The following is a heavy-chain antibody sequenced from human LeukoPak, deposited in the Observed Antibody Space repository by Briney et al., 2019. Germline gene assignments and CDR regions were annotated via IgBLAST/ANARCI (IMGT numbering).Heavy chain of an antibody. CDR1: GFTFSSYS. CDR2: ISSSSSTI. D-gene: IGHD3-9*01. Sequence: GGSLRLSCAASGFTFSSYSMNWVRQAPGEGLEWVSYISSSSSTIYYADSVKGRFTISRDNAKNSLYLQMNSLRAEDTAVYYCAREAPVYYDILTGPFDYWGQGTLVTVSS. V-gene: IGHV3-48*01. CDR3: AREAPVYYDILTGPFDY. J-gene: IGHJ4*02.